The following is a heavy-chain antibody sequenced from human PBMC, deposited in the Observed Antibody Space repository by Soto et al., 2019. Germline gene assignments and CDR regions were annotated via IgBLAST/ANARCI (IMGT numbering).Heavy chain of an antibody. CDR2: ISTKSGNR. D-gene: IGHD3-9*01. Sequence: ASVNVSCKTSGYTFTDHCINWVRQAPGQGLEWMAWISTKSGNRNYAPKMQGRVTVSTDTSTSTAHMEVASLRPDDTAVYYCAVLTGYYIDFWGQGTLVTVSS. J-gene: IGHJ4*02. CDR1: GYTFTDHC. V-gene: IGHV1-18*01. CDR3: AVLTGYYIDF.